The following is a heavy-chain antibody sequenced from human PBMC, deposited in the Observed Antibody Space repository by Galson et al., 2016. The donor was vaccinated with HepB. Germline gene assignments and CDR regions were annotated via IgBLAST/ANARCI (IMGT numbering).Heavy chain of an antibody. CDR3: ARDYLFEWSLDNWFDP. Sequence: SVKVSCEASGYMFTSNASSCVRQAPVQGLEWMGWINTNTGNPTYARGFTARFVFSLDTSVSTAYLQISSPKAEDTAVYYCARDYLFEWSLDNWFDPWGQGTLVTVSS. D-gene: IGHD3-3*01. CDR2: INTNTGNP. CDR1: GYMFTSNA. V-gene: IGHV7-4-1*02. J-gene: IGHJ5*02.